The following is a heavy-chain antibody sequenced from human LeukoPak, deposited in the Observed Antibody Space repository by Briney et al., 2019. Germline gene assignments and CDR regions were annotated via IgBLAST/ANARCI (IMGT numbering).Heavy chain of an antibody. D-gene: IGHD5-18*01. CDR2: IIPIFGTA. CDR1: GGTFSSYA. V-gene: IGHV1-69*13. J-gene: IGHJ4*02. Sequence: ASVKVSCKASGGTFSSYAISWVRQAPGQRLECMVGIIPIFGTANYAQKFQGRVTITADDCTSTAYMEMSSLRSEDTAVYYCARELYSYGFRPDYWGQGTLVTVSS. CDR3: ARELYSYGFRPDY.